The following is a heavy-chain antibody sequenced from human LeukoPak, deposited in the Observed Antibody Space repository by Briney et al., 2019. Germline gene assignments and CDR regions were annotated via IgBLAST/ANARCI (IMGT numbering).Heavy chain of an antibody. CDR2: IYHSGST. CDR1: GYSISSGYY. Sequence: SETLSLTCTVSGYSISSGYYWGWIRQPPGKGLEWIGSIYHSGSTYYNPSLKSRVTISVDTSKNQFSLKLSSVTAADTAVYYCAREHPITMVRGVIRGYYMDVWGKGTTVTVSS. J-gene: IGHJ6*03. V-gene: IGHV4-38-2*02. CDR3: AREHPITMVRGVIRGYYMDV. D-gene: IGHD3-10*01.